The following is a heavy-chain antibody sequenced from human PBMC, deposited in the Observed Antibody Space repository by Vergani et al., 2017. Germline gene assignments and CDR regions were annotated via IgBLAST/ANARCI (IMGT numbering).Heavy chain of an antibody. Sequence: QVQLQESGPGLLKPSETLSLTCTVSGYSISSGYYWGWIRQPTGRGLEWIGSISHSGYTFYSPSLKSRVSMSVDTSKNQFSLRVNSVTAADTAVYYCVRDPWESGGPYSGCWVRGTLVSVSS. D-gene: IGHD2-15*01. J-gene: IGHJ4*02. CDR2: ISHSGYT. CDR1: GYSISSGYY. CDR3: VRDPWESGGPYSGC. V-gene: IGHV4-38-2*02.